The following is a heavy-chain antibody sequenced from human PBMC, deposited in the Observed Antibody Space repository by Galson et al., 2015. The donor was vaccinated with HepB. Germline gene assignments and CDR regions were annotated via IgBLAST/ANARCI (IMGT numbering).Heavy chain of an antibody. Sequence: CKASGYTFTSYAMHWVRQAPGQRLEWMGWINAGNGNTKYSQKFQGRVTITRDTSASTAYMELSSLRSEDTAVYYCARGGELRYFDWLILDAFDIWGQGTMVTVSS. CDR2: INAGNGNT. V-gene: IGHV1-3*01. CDR1: GYTFTSYA. CDR3: ARGGELRYFDWLILDAFDI. D-gene: IGHD3-9*01. J-gene: IGHJ3*02.